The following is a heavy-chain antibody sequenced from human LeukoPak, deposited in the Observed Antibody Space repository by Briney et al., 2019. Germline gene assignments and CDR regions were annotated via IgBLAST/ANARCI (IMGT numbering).Heavy chain of an antibody. V-gene: IGHV4-34*01. CDR3: ARDLPITTRNWFDP. Sequence: PSETLSLTCAVYGGSFSGYYWSWIRQPPGKGLEWIGSIYYSGSTYYNPSLKSRVTISVDTSKNQFSLKLSSVTAADTAVYYCARDLPITTRNWFDPWGQGTLVTVSS. D-gene: IGHD3-3*01. CDR2: IYYSGST. CDR1: GGSFSGYY. J-gene: IGHJ5*02.